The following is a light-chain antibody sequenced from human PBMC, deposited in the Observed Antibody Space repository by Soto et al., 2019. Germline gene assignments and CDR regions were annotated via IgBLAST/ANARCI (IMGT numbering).Light chain of an antibody. CDR3: SSYTSSSTRV. CDR2: GVT. CDR1: SSDIGGYNY. Sequence: QSALTQPASVSESPGQSITISCTGTSSDIGGYNYVSWFQQHPGKAPKLMIYGVTNRPSGVSNRFSGSKSGNTASLTISGLQAEDEADYYCSSYTSSSTRVFGGGTKVTVL. J-gene: IGLJ3*02. V-gene: IGLV2-14*01.